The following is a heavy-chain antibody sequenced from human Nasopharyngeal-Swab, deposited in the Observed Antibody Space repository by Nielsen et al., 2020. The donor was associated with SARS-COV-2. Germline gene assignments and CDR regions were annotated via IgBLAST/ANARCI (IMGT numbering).Heavy chain of an antibody. V-gene: IGHV3-21*04. CDR3: ARDRRGYGSGSYPDY. D-gene: IGHD3-10*01. CDR2: ISSSSYI. J-gene: IGHJ4*02. Sequence: WIRQPPGKGLEWVSSISSSSYIYYADSVKGRFTISRDNSKNTLYLQMNSLRAEDTAVYYCARDRRGYGSGSYPDYWGQGTLVTVSS.